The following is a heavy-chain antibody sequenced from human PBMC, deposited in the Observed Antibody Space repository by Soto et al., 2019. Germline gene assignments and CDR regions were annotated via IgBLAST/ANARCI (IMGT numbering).Heavy chain of an antibody. J-gene: IGHJ6*02. CDR3: SGCSGGACHKHYGMDV. Sequence: EVHLVESGGGLVKPGGSLRLSCAVSGFTFSSCTMNWVRQAPGKGLEWVSSISPSSGHIYYADSVKGRFTISRDNAKNSLFLQMNSLGGEDTAVYYCSGCSGGACHKHYGMDVWGQGTTVTVSS. CDR2: ISPSSGHI. D-gene: IGHD2-15*01. CDR1: GFTFSSCT. V-gene: IGHV3-21*06.